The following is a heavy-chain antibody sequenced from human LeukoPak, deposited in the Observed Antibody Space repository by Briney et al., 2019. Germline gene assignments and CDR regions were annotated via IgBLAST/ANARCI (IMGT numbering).Heavy chain of an antibody. Sequence: PGGSLRLSCAASGFTFSRDWMHWVRQAPGKGLVWVSRMNSDGSTTNYADYVKGRFTISRDNAKNTLYLQMNSLRAEDTAVYYCVRALMGTSDHWGQGSLVTVSS. J-gene: IGHJ4*02. D-gene: IGHD7-27*01. V-gene: IGHV3-74*01. CDR2: MNSDGSTT. CDR1: GFTFSRDW. CDR3: VRALMGTSDH.